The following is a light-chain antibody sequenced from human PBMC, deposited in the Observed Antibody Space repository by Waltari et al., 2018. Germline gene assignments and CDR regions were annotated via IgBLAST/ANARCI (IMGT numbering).Light chain of an antibody. CDR2: CCS. CDR1: QSVSYSSNSKNY. Sequence: DIVMTQSQDSLAVSLGERATINCKSIQSVSYSSNSKNYLAWYQQKPEEPPKLLIYCCSTRDSGVPDPFSGSGSGTDFTLTISSLQAADVAVYYCQQYYNTPRTFGQGTKVEIK. CDR3: QQYYNTPRT. J-gene: IGKJ2*01. V-gene: IGKV4-1*01.